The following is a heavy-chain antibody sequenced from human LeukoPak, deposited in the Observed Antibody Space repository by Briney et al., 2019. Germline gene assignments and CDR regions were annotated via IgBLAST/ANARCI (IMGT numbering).Heavy chain of an antibody. J-gene: IGHJ1*01. Sequence: GGSLRLSCAASGFTFSSAWMGWVRQAPGKGLEWVSYISSSGDITYYGNSVKGRFTISRDNGKNSLSLQMNSLRAEDSSVYYCVRLGGATGQYFQHWGQGTLVTVSS. CDR3: VRLGGATGQYFQH. CDR2: ISSSGDIT. CDR1: GFTFSSAW. V-gene: IGHV3-48*04. D-gene: IGHD1-26*01.